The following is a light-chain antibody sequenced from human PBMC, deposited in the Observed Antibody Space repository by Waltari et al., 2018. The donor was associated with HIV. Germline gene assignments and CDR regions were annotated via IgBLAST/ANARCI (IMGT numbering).Light chain of an antibody. Sequence: DIQMTQSPSSLSASVGDRVTITCRASHDISNYLAWYQQHPGKVPKLLILGSGTFQSVVPYRFSGSGSGTDFILTISSLQPEDVATYYCQNYNRAPRTFGQGTKVEIK. J-gene: IGKJ1*01. CDR2: GSG. CDR3: QNYNRAPRT. CDR1: HDISNY. V-gene: IGKV1-27*01.